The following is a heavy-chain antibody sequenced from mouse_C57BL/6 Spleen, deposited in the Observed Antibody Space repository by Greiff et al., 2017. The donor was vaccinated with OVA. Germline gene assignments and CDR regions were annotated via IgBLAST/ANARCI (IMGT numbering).Heavy chain of an antibody. Sequence: EVHLVESGPGLVKPSQSLSLTCSVTGYSITSGYYWNWIRQFPGNKLEWMGYISYDGSNNYNPSLKNRISITRDTSKNQFFLKLNSVTTEDTATYYCARDRDDYDGYAMDYWGQGTSVTVSS. CDR3: ARDRDDYDGYAMDY. V-gene: IGHV3-6*01. CDR2: ISYDGSN. D-gene: IGHD2-4*01. J-gene: IGHJ4*01. CDR1: GYSITSGYY.